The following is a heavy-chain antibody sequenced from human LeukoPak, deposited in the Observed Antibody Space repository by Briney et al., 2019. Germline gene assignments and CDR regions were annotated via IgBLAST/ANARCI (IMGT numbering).Heavy chain of an antibody. V-gene: IGHV3-23*01. CDR2: ISGSAGST. CDR1: GFTFSRYA. D-gene: IGHD2-15*01. CDR3: AKDIVVVAAAQDAFDI. J-gene: IGHJ3*02. Sequence: GGSLRLSCAASGFTFSRYAMSWVRQIPGRGLEWVSGISGSAGSTSYANSVKGRFTMSRDNSQNTLYLQMNSLRAEDTAVYYCAKDIVVVAAAQDAFDIWGQGTMVTVSS.